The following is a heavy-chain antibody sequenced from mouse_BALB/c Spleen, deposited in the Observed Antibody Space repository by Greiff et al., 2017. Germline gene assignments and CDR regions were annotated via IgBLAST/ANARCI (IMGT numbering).Heavy chain of an antibody. CDR1: GFSLTSYG. CDR2: IWAGGST. CDR3: AILGRGAMDY. V-gene: IGHV2-9*02. Sequence: VKLMESGPGLVAPSQSLSITCTVSGFSLTSYGVHWVRQPPGTGLEWLGVIWAGGSTNYNSALMSRLSISNDNSKSQVFLKMNSLQTDDTAMYYCAILGRGAMDYWGQGTSVTVSA. J-gene: IGHJ4*01. D-gene: IGHD4-1*01.